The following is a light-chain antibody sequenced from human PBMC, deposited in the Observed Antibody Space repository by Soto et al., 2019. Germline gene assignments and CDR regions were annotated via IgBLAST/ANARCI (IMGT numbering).Light chain of an antibody. CDR3: QQRSNWPPVT. CDR1: QPLNNN. Sequence: PGDRATLSCRAGQPLNNNVAWYQHKPGQAPRLLIYGASTRATGIPARFSGSGSGTEFTLTISSLEPEDFAVYYCQQRSNWPPVTFGGGTKVDIK. V-gene: IGKV3-11*01. J-gene: IGKJ4*01. CDR2: GAS.